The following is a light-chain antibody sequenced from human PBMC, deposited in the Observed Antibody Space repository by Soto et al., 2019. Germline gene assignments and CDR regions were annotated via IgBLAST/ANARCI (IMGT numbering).Light chain of an antibody. V-gene: IGKV3-20*01. J-gene: IGKJ1*01. CDR3: QQYVTSPWT. CDR1: QTVSGSY. CDR2: GAS. Sequence: EIVLTQSPGTLSLSPGERATLSCRASQTVSGSYLAWFLQKPGQAPRLLIYGASSRATGIPDRFSGSGSGTDFTLTISRLETEDFAVYYCQQYVTSPWTLGQGTKVEIK.